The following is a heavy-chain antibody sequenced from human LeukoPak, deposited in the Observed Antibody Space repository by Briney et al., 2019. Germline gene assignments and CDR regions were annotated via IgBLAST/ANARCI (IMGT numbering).Heavy chain of an antibody. CDR2: ISGSGGST. Sequence: PGGSLRLSCAASGFTVSSNYMSWVRQAPGKGLEWVSAISGSGGSTYYADSVKGRFTISRDNSKNTLYLQMNSLRAEDTAVYYCARGSLVGALDPGYFQHWGQGTLVTVSS. J-gene: IGHJ1*01. CDR1: GFTVSSNY. CDR3: ARGSLVGALDPGYFQH. V-gene: IGHV3-23*01. D-gene: IGHD1-26*01.